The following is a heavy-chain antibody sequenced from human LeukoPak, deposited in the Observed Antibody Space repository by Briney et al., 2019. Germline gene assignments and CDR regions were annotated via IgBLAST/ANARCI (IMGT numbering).Heavy chain of an antibody. D-gene: IGHD6-13*01. V-gene: IGHV3-30*04. CDR1: GFTFSSYA. CDR2: ISYDGGNK. J-gene: IGHJ4*02. Sequence: QAGGSLRLSCAASGFTFSSYAMHWVRQAPGKGLEWVAVISYDGGNKYYADSVKGRFTISRDNSKNTLYLQMNSLRAEDTAVYYCAREFSIAAAVPGGLGVPDYWGQGTLVTVSS. CDR3: AREFSIAAAVPGGLGVPDY.